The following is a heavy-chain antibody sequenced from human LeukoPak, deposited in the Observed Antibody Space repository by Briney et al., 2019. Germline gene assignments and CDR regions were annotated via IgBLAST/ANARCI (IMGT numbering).Heavy chain of an antibody. CDR2: INSDGSST. CDR1: GFTFSSYW. Sequence: TGGSLRLPCAASGFTFSSYWMHWVRQAPGKGLVWVSRINSDGSSTSYADSVKGRFTISRDNAKNTLYLQMNSLRAEDTAVYYCAREYSSSSAPPPLDYWGQGTLVTVSS. J-gene: IGHJ4*02. D-gene: IGHD6-6*01. V-gene: IGHV3-74*01. CDR3: AREYSSSSAPPPLDY.